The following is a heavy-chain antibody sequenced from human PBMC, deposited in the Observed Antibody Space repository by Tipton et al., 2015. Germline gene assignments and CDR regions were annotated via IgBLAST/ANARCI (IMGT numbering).Heavy chain of an antibody. Sequence: TLSLTCTVSGGSISSSSYYWAWIRQPPGKGLEWIGSPYFSGSTYYNPSLKSRVTISIDSFQNQFSLKQSSVTAADTAVYYCASPSLPHDRGDYYFQSWGQGSLVTVSS. CDR1: GGSISSSSYY. D-gene: IGHD2-21*02. J-gene: IGHJ4*02. CDR3: ASPSLPHDRGDYYFQS. CDR2: PYFSGST. V-gene: IGHV4-39*01.